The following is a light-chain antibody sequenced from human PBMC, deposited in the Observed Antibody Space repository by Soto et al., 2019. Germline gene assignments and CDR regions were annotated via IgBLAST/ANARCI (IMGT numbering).Light chain of an antibody. CDR2: DVN. J-gene: IGLJ2*01. Sequence: QSALTQPASVSGSPGQSITISCTGTSSDVGGYNYVSWYQQHPGKAPKLMIYDVNNRPSGVSNRFSGSKSGNTASLTISGLQAEDEAYYYCSSYTSSSTLAVFGGGTKVTVL. CDR3: SSYTSSSTLAV. V-gene: IGLV2-14*01. CDR1: SSDVGGYNY.